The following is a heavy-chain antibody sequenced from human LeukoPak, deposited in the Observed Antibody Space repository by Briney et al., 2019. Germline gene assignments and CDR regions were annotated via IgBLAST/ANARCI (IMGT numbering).Heavy chain of an antibody. J-gene: IGHJ6*02. CDR2: INPNSGGT. CDR3: ARDGYSGSSYYYYYGMDV. Sequence: ASVKVSCKASGFIFTGYYMHWVRQAPGQGLEWMGWINPNSGGTNYAQKFQGRVTMTRDTSISTAYMELSRLRSDDTAVYYCARDGYSGSSYYYYYGMDVWGQGTTVTVSS. V-gene: IGHV1-2*02. CDR1: GFIFTGYY. D-gene: IGHD1-26*01.